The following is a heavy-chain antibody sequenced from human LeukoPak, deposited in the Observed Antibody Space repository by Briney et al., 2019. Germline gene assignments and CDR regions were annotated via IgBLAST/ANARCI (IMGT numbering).Heavy chain of an antibody. V-gene: IGHV1-2*02. CDR1: GYTFTGYY. CDR3: ARDDYYDSSGYYRKQVDAFDI. D-gene: IGHD3-22*01. Sequence: ASVKVSCKASGYTFTGYYMHWVRQAPGQGLEWMGWINPNSGGTNYAQKFQGRVTMTRDTSISTAYMELSRLRSDDTAVYYCARDDYYDSSGYYRKQVDAFDIWGQGTMVTVSS. CDR2: INPNSGGT. J-gene: IGHJ3*02.